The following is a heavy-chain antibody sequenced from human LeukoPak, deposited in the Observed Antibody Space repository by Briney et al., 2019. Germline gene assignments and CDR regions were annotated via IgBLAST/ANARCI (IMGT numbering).Heavy chain of an antibody. CDR3: ARGARYYYGSGIDY. D-gene: IGHD3-10*01. CDR1: GFTFSSYG. CDR2: IRYDGSNK. J-gene: IGHJ4*02. V-gene: IGHV3-30*02. Sequence: GGSLRLSCAASGFTFSSYGMHWVRQAPGKGLEWVAFIRYDGSNKYYADSVKGRFTISRDNSKNTLYLQMNSLRAEDMAVYYCARGARYYYGSGIDYWGQGTLVTVSS.